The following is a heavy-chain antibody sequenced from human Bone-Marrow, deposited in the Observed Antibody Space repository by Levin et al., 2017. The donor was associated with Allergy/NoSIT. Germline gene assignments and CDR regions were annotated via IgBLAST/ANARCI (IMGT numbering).Heavy chain of an antibody. Sequence: GGSLRLSCEASGFSISDHYMSWIRQAPGKGLEWVSYISRGGSAIFDADSVKGRFTISRDNAKNSVHLQMSSLRAEDTAVYYCARVPSWVESPFFDFWGQGTLVTVSP. V-gene: IGHV3-11*01. CDR2: ISRGGSAI. J-gene: IGHJ4*02. D-gene: IGHD4-23*01. CDR1: GFSISDHY. CDR3: ARVPSWVESPFFDF.